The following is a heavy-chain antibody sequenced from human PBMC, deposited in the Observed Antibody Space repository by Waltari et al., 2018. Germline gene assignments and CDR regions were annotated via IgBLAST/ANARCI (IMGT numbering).Heavy chain of an antibody. D-gene: IGHD2-15*01. CDR1: GGSISGYY. V-gene: IGHV4-4*07. J-gene: IGHJ4*02. CDR2: IYPSGTT. Sequence: CTVSGGSISGYYWSWIRQPAGKGLEWIGRIYPSGTTNYNPSLQSRVTMSVDTSKNQFSLNLSSVTAADAAVYFCVRLAATSYFDYWGQGTLVSVSS. CDR3: VRLAATSYFDY.